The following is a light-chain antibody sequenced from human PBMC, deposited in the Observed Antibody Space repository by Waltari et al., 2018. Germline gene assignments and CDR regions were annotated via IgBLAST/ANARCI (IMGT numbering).Light chain of an antibody. J-gene: IGLJ2*01. CDR1: TSNIGNYY. V-gene: IGLV1-51*01. Sequence: QSVLTQPPSVSAAPGQKVTISCPGGTSNIGNYYVSWYQHLPGAAPKLLIYENEKRTSGIPDRFSASRSGTSATLGITGLQIGDEADYYCATWDNSLTDVVFGGGTKLTVL. CDR2: ENE. CDR3: ATWDNSLTDVV.